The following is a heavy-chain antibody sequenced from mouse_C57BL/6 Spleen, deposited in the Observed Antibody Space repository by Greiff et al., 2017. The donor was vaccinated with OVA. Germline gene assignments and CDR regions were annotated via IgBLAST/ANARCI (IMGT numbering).Heavy chain of an antibody. V-gene: IGHV1-81*01. D-gene: IGHD2-3*01. J-gene: IGHJ1*03. Sequence: QVQLQQSGAELARPGASVKLSCKASGYTFTSYGISWVKQRTGQGLEWIGEIYPRSGNTYYNEKFKGKATLTADKSSSTAYMELRSLTSEDSAVYVCARGRGMGWYFDVWGTGTTVTVSS. CDR2: IYPRSGNT. CDR3: ARGRGMGWYFDV. CDR1: GYTFTSYG.